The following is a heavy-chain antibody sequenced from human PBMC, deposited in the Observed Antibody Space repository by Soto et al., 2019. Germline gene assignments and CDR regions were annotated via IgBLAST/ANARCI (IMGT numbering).Heavy chain of an antibody. CDR1: AFSLSTNGVG. V-gene: IGHV2-5*01. CDR3: VHTVMVHTITGGHYFGY. CDR2: IYWNEDK. J-gene: IGHJ4*02. Sequence: SGPTLVNPTQPLTLTCTFSAFSLSTNGVGVGWIRQPPGKPLEWLAVIYWNEDKRYSRSLKSRLSITKDTSKNQVVLTMTTMDPVDTATYYCVHTVMVHTITGGHYFGYWGPGILVTVSS. D-gene: IGHD2-8*01.